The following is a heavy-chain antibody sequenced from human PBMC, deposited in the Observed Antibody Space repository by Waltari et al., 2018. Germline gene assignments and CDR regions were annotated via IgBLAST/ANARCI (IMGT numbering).Heavy chain of an antibody. CDR1: GGTFSSYA. CDR2: SIPILGTA. V-gene: IGHV1-69*05. CDR3: ARDRSSGYYDAFDI. Sequence: QVQLVQSGAEVKKPGSSVKVSCKASGGTFSSYAISWVRQAPGQGLEWLGGSIPILGTANYAQKVQGRVTITTDESTSTAYMELSSLRSEDTAVYYCARDRSSGYYDAFDIWGQGTMVTVSS. J-gene: IGHJ3*02. D-gene: IGHD3-22*01.